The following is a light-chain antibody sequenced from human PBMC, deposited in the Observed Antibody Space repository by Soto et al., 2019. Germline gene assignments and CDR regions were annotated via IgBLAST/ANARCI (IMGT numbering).Light chain of an antibody. CDR3: QQYKNWPPVT. J-gene: IGKJ4*01. CDR2: GAS. Sequence: ETVMTQSPATLSVSLGERATLSCRASQSVNSNLAWYQQKPGQAPNLPIYGASIRATGVPARFSGSGSGTDFTLTISSLQPEDFAVYFCQQYKNWPPVTFGGGTKVEIK. CDR1: QSVNSN. V-gene: IGKV3-15*01.